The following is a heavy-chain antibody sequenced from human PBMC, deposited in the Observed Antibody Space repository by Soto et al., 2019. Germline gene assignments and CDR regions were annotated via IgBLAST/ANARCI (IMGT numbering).Heavy chain of an antibody. CDR1: GGTFSSYA. CDR3: ARVEAYCGGDCYYYFDY. J-gene: IGHJ4*02. V-gene: IGHV1-69*13. CDR2: IIPIFGTA. D-gene: IGHD2-21*02. Sequence: SVKVSCKASGGTFSSYAISWVRQAPGQGLEWMGGIIPIFGTANYAQKFQGRVTITADESTSTAYMELSSLRSEDTAVYYCARVEAYCGGDCYYYFDYWGQGTLVTVSS.